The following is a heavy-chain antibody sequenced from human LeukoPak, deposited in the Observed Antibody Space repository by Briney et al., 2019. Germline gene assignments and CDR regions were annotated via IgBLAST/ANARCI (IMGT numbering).Heavy chain of an antibody. CDR1: GGSFSGYY. V-gene: IGHV4-34*01. D-gene: IGHD2-2*01. Sequence: SETLSLTCAVYGGSFSGYYWSWIRQPPGKGLEWIGEINHSGSTNYNPSLKSRVTISVDTSKNQFSLKLSSVTAADTAVYYCARGQYCSSTSCYGESGSALEYSSSSSFDYWGQGTLVTVSS. CDR3: ARGQYCSSTSCYGESGSALEYSSSSSFDY. CDR2: INHSGST. J-gene: IGHJ4*02.